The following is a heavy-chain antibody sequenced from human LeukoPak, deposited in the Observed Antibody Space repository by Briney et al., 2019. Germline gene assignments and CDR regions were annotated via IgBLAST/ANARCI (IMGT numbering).Heavy chain of an antibody. CDR3: AREGLRRDGYNSDY. V-gene: IGHV1-69*05. J-gene: IGHJ4*02. D-gene: IGHD5-24*01. Sequence: SVKVSCKASGGTFSSYAISWARQAPGQGLEWMGGIIPIFGTANYAQKFQGRVTITTDESTSTAYMELSSLRSEDTAVYYCAREGLRRDGYNSDYWGQGTLVTVSS. CDR1: GGTFSSYA. CDR2: IIPIFGTA.